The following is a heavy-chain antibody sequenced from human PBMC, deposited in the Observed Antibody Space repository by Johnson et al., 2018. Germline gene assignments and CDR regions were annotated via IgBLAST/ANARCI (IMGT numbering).Heavy chain of an antibody. CDR1: GGTFSSYA. Sequence: QVQLVQSGAEVKKXGSSVKVXCKASGGTFSSYAISWVRQAPGQGLEWMGGIIPIFGTANYAQKFQGRVTITADESTGTAYMELSSLRSEDTAGYYCARDSYDFWSGYYSGNYYGMDVWGQGTTVTVSS. CDR3: ARDSYDFWSGYYSGNYYGMDV. CDR2: IIPIFGTA. J-gene: IGHJ6*02. D-gene: IGHD3-3*01. V-gene: IGHV1-69*12.